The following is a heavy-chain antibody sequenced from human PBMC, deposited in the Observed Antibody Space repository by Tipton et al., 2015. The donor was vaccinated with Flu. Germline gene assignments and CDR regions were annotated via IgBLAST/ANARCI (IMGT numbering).Heavy chain of an antibody. D-gene: IGHD3-3*02. CDR3: ARVFRFSVLPLVGAFDV. V-gene: IGHV4-39*07. CDR2: LYKSGST. J-gene: IGHJ3*01. CDR1: GGSINTRGSY. Sequence: TLSLTCTVSGGSINTRGSYWGWIRQPPGKGLEWIGSLYKSGSTYSNPSPRSRVNISVQTSKHQFSLRLSSVTATDTAVYFCARVFRFSVLPLVGAFDVWGQGTRVTVSS.